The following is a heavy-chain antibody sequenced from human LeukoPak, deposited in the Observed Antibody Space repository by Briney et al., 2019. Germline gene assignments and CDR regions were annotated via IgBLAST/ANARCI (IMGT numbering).Heavy chain of an antibody. J-gene: IGHJ3*02. D-gene: IGHD3-22*01. V-gene: IGHV1-2*02. CDR1: GYTFTGYY. CDR3: ATCTDSSGCDAFDI. Sequence: ASVKVSCKASGYTFTGYYMHWVRQAPGQGLEWMGWINPNSGGTNYAQKFQGRVTMTRDTSISTAYMELSSLRSDDTAVYYCATCTDSSGCDAFDIWGQGTMVTVSS. CDR2: INPNSGGT.